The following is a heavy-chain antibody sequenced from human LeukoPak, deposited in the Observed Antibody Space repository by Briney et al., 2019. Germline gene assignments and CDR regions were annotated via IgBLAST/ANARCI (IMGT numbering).Heavy chain of an antibody. CDR2: ISGSGGST. V-gene: IGHV3-23*01. CDR1: GFSFTTYA. J-gene: IGHJ4*02. CDR3: AKDISGYYRPFDY. D-gene: IGHD3-22*01. Sequence: PGGSLRLSCAASGFSFTTYAMSWVRQAPGKGLEWVSFISGSGGSTFYADSVKGRFTISRDNSKNTLYLQMNSLRAEDTAVYYCAKDISGYYRPFDYWGQGTLVTVSS.